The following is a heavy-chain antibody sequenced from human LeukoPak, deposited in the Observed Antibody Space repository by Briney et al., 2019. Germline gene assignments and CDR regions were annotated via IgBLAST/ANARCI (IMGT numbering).Heavy chain of an antibody. J-gene: IGHJ4*02. D-gene: IGHD6-13*01. CDR3: ARDGTAAAGTRAFDY. CDR1: GGSISSGGYY. V-gene: IGHV4-31*03. CDR2: IYYSGST. Sequence: SQTLSLTCTGSGGSISSGGYYWSWIRQHPGKGLEWIGYIYYSGSTYYNPSLKSRVTISVDTSKNQFSLKLSSVTAADTAVYYCARDGTAAAGTRAFDYWGQGTLVTVSS.